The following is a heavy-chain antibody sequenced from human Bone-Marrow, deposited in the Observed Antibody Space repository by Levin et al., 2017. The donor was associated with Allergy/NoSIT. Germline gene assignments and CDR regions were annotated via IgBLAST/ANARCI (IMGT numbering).Heavy chain of an antibody. CDR3: ARDPLLRDGYQKWDNYFDL. J-gene: IGHJ4*02. CDR1: GDSISNYY. Sequence: SETLSLTCTVSGDSISNYYWSWIRQSAGVGLEWVGRASSTGSASYNPSLQSRVTMSLDTSKSQLSLEMTSVTAADTAVYYCARDPLLRDGYQKWDNYFDLWGKGTLVTVSS. V-gene: IGHV4-4*07. CDR2: ASSTGSA. D-gene: IGHD5-24*01.